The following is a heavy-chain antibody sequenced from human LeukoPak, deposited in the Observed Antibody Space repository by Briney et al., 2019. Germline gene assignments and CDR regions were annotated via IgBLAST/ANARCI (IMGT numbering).Heavy chain of an antibody. D-gene: IGHD3-22*01. Sequence: PGGSLRLSCAASGFTFSSYSMNWVRQAPGKGLEWVSSISSSSSYIYYADLAKGRFTISRDNAKNSLYLQMNSLRAEDTAVYYCARDYYDSSGYYPGAFDIWGQGTMVTVSS. J-gene: IGHJ3*02. V-gene: IGHV3-21*01. CDR1: GFTFSSYS. CDR2: ISSSSSYI. CDR3: ARDYYDSSGYYPGAFDI.